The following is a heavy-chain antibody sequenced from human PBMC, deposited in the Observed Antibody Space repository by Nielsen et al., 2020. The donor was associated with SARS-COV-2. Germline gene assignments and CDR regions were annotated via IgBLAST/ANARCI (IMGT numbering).Heavy chain of an antibody. D-gene: IGHD3-10*01. CDR3: AREQWNGMVRGGPDY. V-gene: IGHV3-64D*06. Sequence: GGSLRLSCSASGFTFSSYAMHWVRQAPGKGLEYVSAISSNGGSTYYADSVKGRFTISRDNSKNTLYLRMSSLRAEDTAVYYCAREQWNGMVRGGPDYWGQGTLVTVSS. CDR1: GFTFSSYA. CDR2: ISSNGGST. J-gene: IGHJ4*02.